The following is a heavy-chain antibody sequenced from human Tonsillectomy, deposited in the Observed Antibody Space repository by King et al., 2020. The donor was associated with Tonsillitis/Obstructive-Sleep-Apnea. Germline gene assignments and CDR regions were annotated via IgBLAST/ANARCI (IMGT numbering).Heavy chain of an antibody. CDR1: GYTFTSYA. J-gene: IGHJ4*02. CDR3: ARDVGYGAVFDY. V-gene: IGHV1-3*01. D-gene: IGHD2-15*01. CDR2: INAGNVNT. Sequence: QLVQSGAEVKKPGASVKVSCKASGYTFTSYAMHWVRQAPGQRLEWMGWINAGNVNTKYSQKFQGRVTITRDTSASTAYMELSSLRSEDTAVYYCARDVGYGAVFDYWGQGTLVTVSS.